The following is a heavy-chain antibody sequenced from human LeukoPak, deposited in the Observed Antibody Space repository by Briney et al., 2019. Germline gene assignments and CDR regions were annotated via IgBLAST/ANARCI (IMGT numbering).Heavy chain of an antibody. CDR3: TSYLTEYCSGGSCYSDV. CDR1: GFTFSDSA. V-gene: IGHV3-73*01. Sequence: GGSLRLSCAASGFTFSDSAMHWVRQASGKGPEWVGRIRSKANTYATEYAASVKGRFTISRDDSKNTAYLQMNSLKTEDTAVYYCTSYLTEYCSGGSCYSDVWGKGTTVTISS. D-gene: IGHD2-15*01. J-gene: IGHJ6*04. CDR2: IRSKANTYAT.